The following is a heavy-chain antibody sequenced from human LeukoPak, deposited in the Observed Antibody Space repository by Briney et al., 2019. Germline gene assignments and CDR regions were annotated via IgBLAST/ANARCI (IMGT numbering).Heavy chain of an antibody. Sequence: ASVKVSCKASGYTFTGYYMHWVRQAPGQGLEWMGWINPNSGGTNYAQKFQGRVTMTRDTSISTAYMELSRLRSDDTAVYYCAREPTNYDSSGDPFDYWGQGTLVTVSS. V-gene: IGHV1-2*02. CDR1: GYTFTGYY. CDR2: INPNSGGT. D-gene: IGHD3-22*01. J-gene: IGHJ4*02. CDR3: AREPTNYDSSGDPFDY.